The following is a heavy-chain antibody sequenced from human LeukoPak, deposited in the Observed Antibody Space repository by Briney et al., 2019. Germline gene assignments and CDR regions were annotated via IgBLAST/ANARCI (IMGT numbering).Heavy chain of an antibody. CDR1: GLPFSSYA. CDR3: AKDRGITRVRGVKMFY. V-gene: IGHV3-30*04. CDR2: ILYDGSNK. D-gene: IGHD3-10*01. J-gene: IGHJ4*02. Sequence: GGSLRLSCAASGLPFSSYAMHWVRQAPGKGLEWVAVILYDGSNKYYADSVKGRFTISRDNSKNTLYLQMNSLRAEDTAVYYCAKDRGITRVRGVKMFYWGQGTLVTVSS.